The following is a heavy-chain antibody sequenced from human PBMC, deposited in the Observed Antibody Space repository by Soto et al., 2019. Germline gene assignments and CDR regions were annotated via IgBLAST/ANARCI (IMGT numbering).Heavy chain of an antibody. CDR1: GFTFSSYW. V-gene: IGHV3-7*01. D-gene: IGHD6-19*01. Sequence: EVQLVESGGGLVQPGWSLRLSCAASGFTFSSYWMSWVRQAPGKGLEWVANIKQDGSEKYYVDSVKGRFTISRDNAKNSLYLQMNSLRAEDTAVYYCARDIAVAANWFDPWGQGTLVTVSS. J-gene: IGHJ5*02. CDR2: IKQDGSEK. CDR3: ARDIAVAANWFDP.